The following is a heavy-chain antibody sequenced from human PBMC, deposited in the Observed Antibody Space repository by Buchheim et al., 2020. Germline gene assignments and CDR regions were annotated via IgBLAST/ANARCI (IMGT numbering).Heavy chain of an antibody. CDR3: AKDRSCFYSSSSGVWDY. V-gene: IGHV3-23*01. CDR2: ISGSGGST. Sequence: EVQLLESGGGLVQPGGSLRLSCAASGFTFSSYAMSWVRQAPGKGLEWVSAISGSGGSTYYADSVKGRFTISSDNSKNTLYLQMNSLRAEDTAVYYCAKDRSCFYSSSSGVWDYWGQGTL. J-gene: IGHJ4*02. CDR1: GFTFSSYA. D-gene: IGHD6-6*01.